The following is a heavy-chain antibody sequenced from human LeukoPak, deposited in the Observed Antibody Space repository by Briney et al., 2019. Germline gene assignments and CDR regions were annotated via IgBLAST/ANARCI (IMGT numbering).Heavy chain of an antibody. V-gene: IGHV3-23*01. J-gene: IGHJ4*02. CDR2: ISGSGGSA. CDR1: GFTFSSYA. Sequence: GGSLRLSCAASGFTFSSYAMNWVRQAPGKGLEWVSAISGSGGSAYYAASLKGRFAISRDNSKNTLYLQMNSLTVEDTAVYYCATPYGSGSYDYSGQGTLVTVSS. CDR3: ATPYGSGSYDY. D-gene: IGHD3-10*01.